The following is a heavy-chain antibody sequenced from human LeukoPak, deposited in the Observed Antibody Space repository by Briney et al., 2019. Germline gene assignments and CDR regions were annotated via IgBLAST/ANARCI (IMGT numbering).Heavy chain of an antibody. CDR3: ARDVGYDFWSGYYYYYYGMDV. V-gene: IGHV3-30*03. CDR2: ISYDGSNK. CDR1: GFTFSSYG. D-gene: IGHD3-3*01. J-gene: IGHJ6*02. Sequence: GGSLRLSCAASGFTFSSYGMHWVRQAPGKGLEWVAVISYDGSNKYYADSVKGRFTISRDNSKNTLYLQMNSLRAEDTAVYYCARDVGYDFWSGYYYYYYGMDVWGQGTTVTVSS.